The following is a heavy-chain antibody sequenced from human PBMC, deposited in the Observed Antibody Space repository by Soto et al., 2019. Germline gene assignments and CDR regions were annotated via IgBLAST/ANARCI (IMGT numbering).Heavy chain of an antibody. CDR1: GFTFISYA. CDR2: ISYDGSNK. J-gene: IGHJ4*02. CDR3: ASVVTTPGYSGYDHDD. Sequence: GGSLILSCAASGFTFISYAMHWVRQAPGKGLEWVAVISYDGSNKYYADSVKGRFTISRDNSKNTLYLQMNSLRAEDTAVYYCASVVTTPGYSGYDHDDWGQGTLVTVSS. V-gene: IGHV3-30-3*01. D-gene: IGHD5-12*01.